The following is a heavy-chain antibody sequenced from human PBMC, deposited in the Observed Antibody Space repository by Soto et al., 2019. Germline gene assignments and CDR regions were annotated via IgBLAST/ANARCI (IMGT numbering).Heavy chain of an antibody. V-gene: IGHV3-23*01. CDR3: AKFLVAEYYYDSSGYPPDY. J-gene: IGHJ4*02. D-gene: IGHD3-22*01. CDR2: ISGSGGST. Sequence: QPGGSLRLSCAASGFTFSSYAMSWVRQAPGKGLEWVSAISGSGGSTYYADSVKGRFTISRDNSKNTLYLQMNSLRAEDTAVYYCAKFLVAEYYYDSSGYPPDYWGQGTLVTVSS. CDR1: GFTFSSYA.